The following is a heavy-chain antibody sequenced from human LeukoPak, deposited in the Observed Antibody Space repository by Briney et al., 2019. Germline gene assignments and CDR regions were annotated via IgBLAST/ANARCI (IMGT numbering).Heavy chain of an antibody. V-gene: IGHV3-53*01. D-gene: IGHD3-22*01. CDR1: GFTVSSNY. J-gene: IGHJ6*02. Sequence: GGPLRLSCAASGFTVSSNYMSWVRQAPGEGLEWVSVIYSGGSTYYADSVKGRFTISRDNSKNTLYLQMNSLRAEDTAVYYCARGMNYYDSSGYYYPDYYYGMDVWGQGTTVTVSS. CDR3: ARGMNYYDSSGYYYPDYYYGMDV. CDR2: IYSGGST.